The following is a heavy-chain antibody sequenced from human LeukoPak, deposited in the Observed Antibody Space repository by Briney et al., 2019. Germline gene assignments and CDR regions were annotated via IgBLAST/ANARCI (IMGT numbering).Heavy chain of an antibody. CDR3: AKGGGNSVIYYYYGMDV. D-gene: IGHD4-23*01. J-gene: IGHJ6*02. V-gene: IGHV3-23*01. Sequence: GGSLRLSCAASGFTFSIYAMSWVRQAPGKGLAWVSGLNENGGNTYYADSVKGRFTISRDNSKNTLYLQMNSLRAEDTAVYYCAKGGGNSVIYYYYGMDVWGQGTTVTVSS. CDR2: LNENGGNT. CDR1: GFTFSIYA.